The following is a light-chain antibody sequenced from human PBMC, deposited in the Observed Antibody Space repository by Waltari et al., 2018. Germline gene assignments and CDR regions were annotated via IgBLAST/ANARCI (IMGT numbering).Light chain of an antibody. CDR1: QTISTY. Sequence: DIQMTQSPSSLSASVGDRVTITCRASQTISTYLNWYQQKPGKAPKLLIYTASSLQSGVPSRFSGSRSGTDFTLTISILQPEDFATYYCQQSYSTPPYTFGQGTKLEI. CDR2: TAS. CDR3: QQSYSTPPYT. V-gene: IGKV1-39*01. J-gene: IGKJ2*01.